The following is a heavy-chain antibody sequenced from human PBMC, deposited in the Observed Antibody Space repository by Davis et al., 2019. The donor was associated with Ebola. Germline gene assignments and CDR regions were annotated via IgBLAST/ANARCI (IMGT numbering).Heavy chain of an antibody. J-gene: IGHJ4*02. CDR3: ARGDGYNSDY. Sequence: ASVTVSCKASGYTFPSYYLNWVRQATGQGLEWMGWMNPNNGNTGYAQKFQGRVTMTRNTSISTAYMELSSLRSEDTAVYYCARGDGYNSDYWGQGTLGTVTS. D-gene: IGHD5-24*01. CDR1: GYTFPSYY. CDR2: MNPNNGNT. V-gene: IGHV1-8*01.